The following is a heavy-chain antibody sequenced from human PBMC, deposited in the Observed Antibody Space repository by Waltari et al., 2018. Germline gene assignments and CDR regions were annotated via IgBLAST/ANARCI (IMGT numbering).Heavy chain of an antibody. CDR1: GFTFSSYW. D-gene: IGHD3-22*01. V-gene: IGHV3-7*02. CDR3: ARRGAYYDSSGYHPGAFDI. J-gene: IGHJ3*02. Sequence: EVQLVESGGGLVQPGGSLRLSCAASGFTFSSYWMSWVRQAPGKGREWVANIKQDGSEKYYLDSVKGRFTISRDNAKNSLYLQMNSLRAEDTAVYYCARRGAYYDSSGYHPGAFDIWGQGTMVTVSS. CDR2: IKQDGSEK.